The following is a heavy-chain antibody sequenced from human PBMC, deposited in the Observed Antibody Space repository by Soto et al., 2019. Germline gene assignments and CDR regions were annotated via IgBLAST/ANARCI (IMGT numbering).Heavy chain of an antibody. CDR2: IKQDGSEE. V-gene: IGHV3-7*03. Sequence: GGSLRLSCAASGFTFSIYWMSWVRQAPGKGLEWVANIKQDGSEEYYVDSVKGRFTISRDNAKNSLYLQMNSLRAEDTAVYYCAVKAYSSSWSVYWGQGTLVTVSS. CDR1: GFTFSIYW. D-gene: IGHD6-13*01. J-gene: IGHJ4*02. CDR3: AVKAYSSSWSVY.